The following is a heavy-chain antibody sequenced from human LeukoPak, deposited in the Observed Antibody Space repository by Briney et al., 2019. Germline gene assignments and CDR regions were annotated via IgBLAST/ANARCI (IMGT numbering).Heavy chain of an antibody. Sequence: SETLSLTCTVSGGSIRSSSYSWGWIRPPPGKGLEWIGSIYYSGRTYYNPSLKSRVTISVYTSKNQFSLKLSSVTAADTAVYYCARQVPSYFAYYEAPHWGQGTLVTVSS. D-gene: IGHD3-22*01. CDR1: GGSIRSSSYS. J-gene: IGHJ1*01. CDR2: IYYSGRT. CDR3: ARQVPSYFAYYEAPH. V-gene: IGHV4-39*01.